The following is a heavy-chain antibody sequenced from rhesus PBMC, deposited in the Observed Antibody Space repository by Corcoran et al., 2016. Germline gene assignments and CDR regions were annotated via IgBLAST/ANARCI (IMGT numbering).Heavy chain of an antibody. CDR3: ARCRGSWNCHDAFDV. V-gene: IGHV4-106*01. D-gene: IGHD6-25*01. CDR2: IYGGGGGT. Sequence: QVQLQESGPGLVKPSETLSLTCAVSGGSISDDYYWSWIRQPPGKGLEWIGYIYGGGGGTNYNPSPKNRVTISIDTSKNQFSLKLSSVTAADTAVYYCARCRGSWNCHDAFDVWGQGLRVTVSS. J-gene: IGHJ3*01. CDR1: GGSISDDYY.